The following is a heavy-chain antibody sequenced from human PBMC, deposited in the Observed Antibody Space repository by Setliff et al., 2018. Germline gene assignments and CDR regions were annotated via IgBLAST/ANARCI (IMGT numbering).Heavy chain of an antibody. CDR2: LSPYSGNT. CDR3: ARLVRYCSRTACQRTSGDEV. V-gene: IGHV1-18*01. CDR1: GFTFTDSI. Sequence: ASVKVSCKASGFTFTDSIVNWVRQAPGQGLEWVGWLSPYSGNTYSAQKFQGRVTLTTDTSTTTAYMELRSLTSGDTAIYYCARLVRYCSRTACQRTSGDEVWGQGTLVTVSS. J-gene: IGHJ4*01. D-gene: IGHD2-8*01.